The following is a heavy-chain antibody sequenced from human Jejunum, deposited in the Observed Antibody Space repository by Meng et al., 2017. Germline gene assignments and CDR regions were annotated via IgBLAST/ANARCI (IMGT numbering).Heavy chain of an antibody. J-gene: IGHJ4*02. Sequence: GESLKISCAASGFTFSAYNMHWVRQAPGKGLVWVSRINADGRTTTYTDSVKGRFTISRDNAKDTLYLQMNSLRAEDTAVYYCVRDLNWVVWDYWGQGTLVTVSS. CDR1: GFTFSAYN. CDR3: VRDLNWVVWDY. V-gene: IGHV3-74*01. D-gene: IGHD3/OR15-3a*01. CDR2: INADGRTT.